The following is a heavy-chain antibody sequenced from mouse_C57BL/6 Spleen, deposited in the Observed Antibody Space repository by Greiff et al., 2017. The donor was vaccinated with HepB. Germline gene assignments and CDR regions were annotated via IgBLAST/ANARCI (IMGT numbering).Heavy chain of an antibody. J-gene: IGHJ3*01. D-gene: IGHD3-2*02. CDR3: ARDSSGYGFAY. V-gene: IGHV1-82*01. CDR1: GYAFSSSW. Sequence: QVQLKESGPELVKPGASVKISCKASGYAFSSSWMNWVKQRPGKGLEWIGRIYPGDGDTNYNGKFKGKATLTADKSSSTAYMQLSSLTSEESAVYFCARDSSGYGFAYWGQGTLVTVSA. CDR2: IYPGDGDT.